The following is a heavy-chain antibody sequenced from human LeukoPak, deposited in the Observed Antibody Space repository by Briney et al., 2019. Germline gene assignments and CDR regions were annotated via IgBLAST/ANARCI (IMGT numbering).Heavy chain of an antibody. V-gene: IGHV3-23*01. CDR2: LSGSGAGT. Sequence: PGGSLRLSCAASGFTFSDYALGWVRQAPGRGLEWVATLSGSGAGTYYSDSVQGRFTISRDNAKNSLYLQMNSLRAEDTAVYYCARDLVLVVAAADDYWGQGTLVTVSS. J-gene: IGHJ4*02. D-gene: IGHD2-15*01. CDR1: GFTFSDYA. CDR3: ARDLVLVVAAADDY.